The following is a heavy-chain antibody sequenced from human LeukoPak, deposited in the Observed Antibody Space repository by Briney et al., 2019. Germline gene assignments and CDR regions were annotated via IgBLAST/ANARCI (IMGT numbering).Heavy chain of an antibody. J-gene: IGHJ4*02. V-gene: IGHV1-46*01. CDR1: GYTFTSYY. Sequence: ASVKVSCKASGYTFTSYYMHWVRQAPGQGLEWMGIINPSGGSTSYAQKFQGRVTMTRDTPTSTVYMELSSLRSEDTVVYYCARVEYDFWSGQYYFDYWGQGTLVTVSS. CDR2: INPSGGST. D-gene: IGHD3-3*01. CDR3: ARVEYDFWSGQYYFDY.